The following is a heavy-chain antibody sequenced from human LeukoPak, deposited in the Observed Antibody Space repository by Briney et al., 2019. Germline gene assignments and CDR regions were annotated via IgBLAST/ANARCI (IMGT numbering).Heavy chain of an antibody. V-gene: IGHV3-23*01. D-gene: IGHD3-10*01. CDR2: ISGSGGST. Sequence: GGSLRLSCAACGFTFRSYAMSWVRQAPGKGLEWVSGISGSGGSTYYADSVKGRFTISRDNSKNTLNLQMNSLRAEDTAVYYCAKELTYYYGSGSSSYFAYWGQGTLVTVSS. J-gene: IGHJ4*02. CDR3: AKELTYYYGSGSSSYFAY. CDR1: GFTFRSYA.